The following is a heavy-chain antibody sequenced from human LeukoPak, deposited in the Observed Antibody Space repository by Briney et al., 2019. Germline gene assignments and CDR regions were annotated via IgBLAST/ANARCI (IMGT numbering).Heavy chain of an antibody. D-gene: IGHD6-13*01. CDR1: GFTFSSYE. CDR2: ISSSGSTI. V-gene: IGHV3-48*03. J-gene: IGHJ4*02. Sequence: PGGSLRLSCAASGFTFSSYEMNWVRQAPGKGLEWVSYISSSGSTIYYADSAKGRFTISRDNSKNSLYLQMNSLRTEDTALYYCAKDIISSSWYFFDYWGQGTLVTVSS. CDR3: AKDIISSSWYFFDY.